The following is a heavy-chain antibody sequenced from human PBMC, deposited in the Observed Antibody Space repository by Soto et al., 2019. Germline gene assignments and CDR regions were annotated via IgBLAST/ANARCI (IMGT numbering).Heavy chain of an antibody. V-gene: IGHV3-30*03. CDR1: GFTFSSYG. J-gene: IGHJ6*02. D-gene: IGHD6-13*01. CDR2: ISNDGSNK. Sequence: GGSLRLSCAASGFTFSSYGMHWVRQAPGKGLEWVAVISNDGSNKYYADSVKGRFTISRDNAKNTLYLQMSSLRAEDTAVYYCARGVPRVYGMDVWGQGTTVTVSS. CDR3: ARGVPRVYGMDV.